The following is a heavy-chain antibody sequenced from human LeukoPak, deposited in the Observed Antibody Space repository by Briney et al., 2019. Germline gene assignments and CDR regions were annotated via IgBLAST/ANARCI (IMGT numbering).Heavy chain of an antibody. V-gene: IGHV4-4*08. CDR3: ARRLAVDGPLDD. CDR2: IYTSGTT. D-gene: IGHD3/OR15-3a*01. J-gene: IGHJ4*02. Sequence: SETLSLTCLVSGASLSRSFWNWVRQPPGKGLEWIGYIYTSGTTDYNPSLKRGGTMSIDTSAKHSSLRLGSVTAADTSFYYCARRLAVDGPLDDWGQGILVAVSS. CDR1: GASLSRSF.